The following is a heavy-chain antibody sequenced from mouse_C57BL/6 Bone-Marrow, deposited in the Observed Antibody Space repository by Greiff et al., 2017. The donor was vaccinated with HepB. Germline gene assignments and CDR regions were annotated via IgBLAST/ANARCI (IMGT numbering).Heavy chain of an antibody. CDR1: GYTFTSYG. D-gene: IGHD2-4*01. CDR3: ARGLRRTWFAY. V-gene: IGHV1-81*01. J-gene: IGHJ3*01. Sequence: QVQLQQSGAELARPGASVKLSCKASGYTFTSYGISWVKQRTGQGLEWIGEIYPRSGNTYYNEKFKGKATLTADKSSSTAYMEPRSLTSEDSAVYFCARGLRRTWFAYWGQGTLVTVSA. CDR2: IYPRSGNT.